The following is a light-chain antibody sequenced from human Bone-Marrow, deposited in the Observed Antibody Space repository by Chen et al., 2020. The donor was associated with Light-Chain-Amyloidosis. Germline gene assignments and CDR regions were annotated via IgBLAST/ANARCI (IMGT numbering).Light chain of an antibody. V-gene: IGLV3-21*02. CDR3: QVWDRSSDRPV. CDR2: DDS. CDR1: NIGSTS. J-gene: IGLJ3*02. Sequence: SYVLTQPSSASVAQGQTATIPWGGNNIGSTSVHWYQQTPGQAPLLVVYDDSARPSGIPERLSGSNSGNTATLTISRIEAGDEADYYCQVWDRSSDRPVFGGGTKLTVL.